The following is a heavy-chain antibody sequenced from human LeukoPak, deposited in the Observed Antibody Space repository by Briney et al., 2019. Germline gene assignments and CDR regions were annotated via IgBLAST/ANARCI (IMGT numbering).Heavy chain of an antibody. J-gene: IGHJ5*02. V-gene: IGHV3-21*01. D-gene: IGHD3-10*01. CDR3: ARGPAYYYGSGYWFDP. CDR2: ISSSSSYI. Sequence: PGGSLRLSCAASGFTFSSYSMNWVRQAPGKGLEWVSSISSSSSYIYYADSVKGRFTISRDNAKNSLYLQMNSLRAEDTAVYYCARGPAYYYGSGYWFDPWGQGTLVTVSS. CDR1: GFTFSSYS.